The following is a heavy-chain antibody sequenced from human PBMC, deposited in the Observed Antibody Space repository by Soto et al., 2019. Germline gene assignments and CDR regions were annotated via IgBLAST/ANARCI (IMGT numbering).Heavy chain of an antibody. Sequence: GGSLRLSCAASGFSFSSYAMSWVRRARGKGLEWVSAISGSGGSTYYADSVKGRFTISRDNSKNTLYLQMNSLRAEDTAVYYCAKDAWFGEKLVDYWGQGTLVTVSS. D-gene: IGHD3-10*01. J-gene: IGHJ4*02. CDR1: GFSFSSYA. V-gene: IGHV3-23*01. CDR3: AKDAWFGEKLVDY. CDR2: ISGSGGST.